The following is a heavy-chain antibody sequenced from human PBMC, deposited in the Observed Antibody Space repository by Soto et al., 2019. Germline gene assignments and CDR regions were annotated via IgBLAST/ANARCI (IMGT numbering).Heavy chain of an antibody. CDR1: GFTFSSYG. J-gene: IGHJ6*02. CDR3: AKSAPHPRSLTTGYSSGWYHYYYGMDV. CDR2: ISYDGSNK. D-gene: IGHD6-19*01. V-gene: IGHV3-30*18. Sequence: QVQLVESGGGVVQPGRSLRLSCAASGFTFSSYGMHWVRQAPGKGLEWVAVISYDGSNKYYADSVKGRFTISRDNSKNPLYLQMNSLRAEDTAVYYCAKSAPHPRSLTTGYSSGWYHYYYGMDVWGQGTTVTVSS.